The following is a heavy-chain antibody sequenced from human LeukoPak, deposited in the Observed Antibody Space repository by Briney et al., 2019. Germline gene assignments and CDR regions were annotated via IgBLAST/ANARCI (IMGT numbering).Heavy chain of an antibody. V-gene: IGHV1-8*03. D-gene: IGHD5-18*01. CDR1: GYTFTSYD. Sequence: ASVKVSCKASGYTFTSYDINWVRQATGHGLEWMGWMNPNSGNTGYAQKFQGRVTITRNTSISTADMELSSLRSEDTAGDCWARGGDTAMGGGFDYWGQGTLVTVSS. J-gene: IGHJ4*02. CDR2: MNPNSGNT. CDR3: ARGGDTAMGGGFDY.